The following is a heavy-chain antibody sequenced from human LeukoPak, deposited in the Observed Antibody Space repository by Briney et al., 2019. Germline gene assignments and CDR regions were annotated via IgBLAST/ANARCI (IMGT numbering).Heavy chain of an antibody. CDR2: MDSDGSR. D-gene: IGHD1-26*01. CDR3: IGSGGWPGY. CDR1: GFTSSSYW. V-gene: IGHV3-74*01. Sequence: GGSLRLSCAASGFTSSSYWMHCVRQAPGNGLVWVSRMDSDGSRVYADSMEGRVTISRDNAKDTVYMQMNSLRVEDTAVYYCIGSGGWPGYWGQGTLVTVSS. J-gene: IGHJ4*02.